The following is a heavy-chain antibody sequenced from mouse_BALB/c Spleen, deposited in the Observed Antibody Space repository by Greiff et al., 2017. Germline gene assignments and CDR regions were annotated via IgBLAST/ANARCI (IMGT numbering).Heavy chain of an antibody. CDR2: INPSTGYT. CDR3: ARVGDYYGYRAMDY. J-gene: IGHJ4*01. CDR1: GYTFTSYW. D-gene: IGHD1-2*01. Sequence: QVQLQQSGAELAKPGASVKMSCKASGYTFTSYWMHWVKQRPGQGLEWIGYINPSTGYTEYNQKFKDKATLTADKSSSTAYMQLSSLTSEDSAVYYCARVGDYYGYRAMDYWGQGTSVTVSS. V-gene: IGHV1-7*01.